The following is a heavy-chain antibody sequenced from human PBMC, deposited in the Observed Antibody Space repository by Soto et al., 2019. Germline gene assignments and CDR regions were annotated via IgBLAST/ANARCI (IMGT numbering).Heavy chain of an antibody. CDR2: ISWNSGSI. CDR3: AKDKGCSGGSCYHYYYYYGMDG. CDR1: GFTFDDYA. V-gene: IGHV3-9*01. Sequence: EVQLVESGGGLVQPGRSLRLSCAASGFTFDDYAMHWVRQAPGKGLEWVSGISWNSGSIGYADSVKGRFTISRDNAKNSLYLHMNSLRAEDTALYYCAKDKGCSGGSCYHYYYYYGMDGWGQGTTVTVSS. D-gene: IGHD2-15*01. J-gene: IGHJ6*02.